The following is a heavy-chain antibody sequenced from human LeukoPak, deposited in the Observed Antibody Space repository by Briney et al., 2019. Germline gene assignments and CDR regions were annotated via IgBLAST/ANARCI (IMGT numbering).Heavy chain of an antibody. D-gene: IGHD2-2*01. CDR1: GGSISSYY. Sequence: SETLSLTCTVSGGSISSYYWSWIRQPPGKGLEWIGYIYNSGSTNYNPSLKSRVTTSLDTSKNQFSLKLSSVTAADTAVYYCARISDIVVVPAAMRADWFDPWGQGTLVTVSS. CDR3: ARISDIVVVPAAMRADWFDP. J-gene: IGHJ5*02. CDR2: IYNSGST. V-gene: IGHV4-59*01.